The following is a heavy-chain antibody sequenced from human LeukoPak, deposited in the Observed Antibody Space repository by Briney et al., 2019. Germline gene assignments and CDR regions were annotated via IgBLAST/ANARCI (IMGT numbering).Heavy chain of an antibody. J-gene: IGHJ5*02. Sequence: GGSLRLSCVASGFTFSSYAMSWVRQAPGKGLEWVSAISGSGGSTYYADPVKGRFTISRDNSKHTLYLQMTSLRAEDTAVYFCATSPPFDPWGQGTLVTVSS. CDR1: GFTFSSYA. CDR3: ATSPPFDP. V-gene: IGHV3-23*01. CDR2: ISGSGGST.